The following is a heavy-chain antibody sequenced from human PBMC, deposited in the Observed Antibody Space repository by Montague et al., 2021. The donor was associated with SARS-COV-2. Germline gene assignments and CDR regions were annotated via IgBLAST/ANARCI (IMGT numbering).Heavy chain of an antibody. Sequence: SETLSLTCTVSGDSISDYYWSWIRQPPGMGLEWIGYIFLSGATNYNPPLKSRVIISLATSKSQFSLRLSSVTAADTAIYYCARTSRGSRYFYGVDVWGQGTTVAVSS. D-gene: IGHD3-10*01. V-gene: IGHV4-59*01. CDR3: ARTSRGSRYFYGVDV. CDR2: IFLSGAT. CDR1: GDSISDYY. J-gene: IGHJ6*02.